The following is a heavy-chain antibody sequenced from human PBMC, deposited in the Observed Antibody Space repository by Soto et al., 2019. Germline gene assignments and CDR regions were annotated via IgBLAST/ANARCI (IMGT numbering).Heavy chain of an antibody. V-gene: IGHV3-72*01. CDR3: ARGGYCSGGSCYSRPEEYYYYYGMDV. CDR1: GFTFSDHY. CDR2: TRNKANSYTT. J-gene: IGHJ6*02. Sequence: PGGSLRLSCAASGFTFSDHYMDWVRQAPGKGLEWVGRTRNKANSYTTEYAASVKGRFTISRDDSKNSLYLQMNSLKTEDTAVYYCARGGYCSGGSCYSRPEEYYYYYGMDVWGQGTTVTVSS. D-gene: IGHD2-15*01.